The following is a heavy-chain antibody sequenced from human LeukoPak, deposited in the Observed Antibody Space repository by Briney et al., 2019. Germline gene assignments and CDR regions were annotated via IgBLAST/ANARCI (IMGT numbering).Heavy chain of an antibody. J-gene: IGHJ5*02. Sequence: GGSLRLSCAASGFTFNNYDMSWVRQAPGKGLEWVSLITGSGGRRKYADSVKGRFTISRDNSRNTLHLQMDSLRAEDTAVYYCARPSLYSSSWYGHWGQGTLVTVSS. V-gene: IGHV3-23*01. CDR1: GFTFNNYD. CDR2: ITGSGGRR. CDR3: ARPSLYSSSWYGH. D-gene: IGHD6-13*01.